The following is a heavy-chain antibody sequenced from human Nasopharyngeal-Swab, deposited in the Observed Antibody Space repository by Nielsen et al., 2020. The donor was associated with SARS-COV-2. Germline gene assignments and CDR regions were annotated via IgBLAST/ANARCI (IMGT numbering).Heavy chain of an antibody. CDR3: AREYCSGGSCYGNYGMDV. V-gene: IGHV1-69*04. D-gene: IGHD2-15*01. J-gene: IGHJ6*02. Sequence: SVPVSCKASGGTFSSYAISWVRQAPGQGLEWMGRIIPILGIANYAQKFQGRVTITADKSTSTAYMELSSLRSEDTAVYYCAREYCSGGSCYGNYGMDVWGQGTTVTVSS. CDR2: IIPILGIA. CDR1: GGTFSSYA.